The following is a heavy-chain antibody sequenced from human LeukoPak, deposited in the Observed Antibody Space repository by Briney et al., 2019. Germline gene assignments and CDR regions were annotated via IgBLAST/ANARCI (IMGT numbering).Heavy chain of an antibody. CDR3: AREYYGSSGYYNDY. J-gene: IGHJ4*02. Sequence: SETLSLTCSVSGGSIINHNWSWIRQPPGKGLKWIGYIYSSGSTNYNPSLKSRVTISVDRSKNQFSLNLSSVTAADTAVYYCAREYYGSSGYYNDYWGQGALVTVSS. V-gene: IGHV4-59*11. D-gene: IGHD3-22*01. CDR2: IYSSGST. CDR1: GGSIINHN.